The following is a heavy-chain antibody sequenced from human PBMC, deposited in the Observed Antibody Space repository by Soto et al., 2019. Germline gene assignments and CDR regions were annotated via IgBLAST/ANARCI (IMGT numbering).Heavy chain of an antibody. CDR1: GGTFSSYA. CDR3: ARDHYDSSGYDAFDI. D-gene: IGHD3-22*01. CDR2: IIPIFGTA. J-gene: IGHJ3*02. Sequence: VKVSCKASGGTFSSYAISWVRQAPGQGLEWMGGIIPIFGTANYAQKFQGRVTITADKSTSTAYMELSSLRSEDTAVYYCARDHYDSSGYDAFDIWGQGTMVTVSS. V-gene: IGHV1-69*06.